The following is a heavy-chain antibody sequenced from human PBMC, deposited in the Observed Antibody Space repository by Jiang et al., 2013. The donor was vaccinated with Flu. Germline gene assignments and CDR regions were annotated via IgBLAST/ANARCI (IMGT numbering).Heavy chain of an antibody. CDR2: TYYRSEWYN. V-gene: IGHV6-1*01. CDR3: AREDITVSTHNYFDP. J-gene: IGHJ5*02. D-gene: IGHD4-17*01. CDR1: GDSVSSNSAA. Sequence: GLVKPSQTLSLTCDISGDSVSSNSAAWNWIRQSPSRGLEWLGRTYYRSEWYNDYAVSVQSRISIDTDTSKNQFSLQLNSLTPEDTAVYYCAREDITVSTHNYFDPWGQGTLVIVSS.